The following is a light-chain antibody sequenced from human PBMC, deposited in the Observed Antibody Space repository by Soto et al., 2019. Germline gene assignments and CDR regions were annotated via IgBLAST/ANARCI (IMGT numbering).Light chain of an antibody. CDR2: AAS. CDR3: QQFGTSPVT. CDR1: QSVTSD. Sequence: EIVMTQSPATRSVSPGERATLSCRASQSVTSDLAWYQQKPGQAPRLLIYAASTRAAGIPARFSGSGSRTEFTLTISSVQSEDFAVYCCQQFGTSPVTFGQGTRLEIK. V-gene: IGKV3-15*01. J-gene: IGKJ5*01.